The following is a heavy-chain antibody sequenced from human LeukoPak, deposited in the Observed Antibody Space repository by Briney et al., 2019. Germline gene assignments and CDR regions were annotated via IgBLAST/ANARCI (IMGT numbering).Heavy chain of an antibody. CDR3: ASNRYGDYDY. D-gene: IGHD4-17*01. Sequence: GGSLRLSCAASGFTFSSYGMHWVRQAPGKGLEWVSAIIRSGGSTYYADSVKGRFTISRDNSKNTLYLQMNSLRAEDTAVYYCASNRYGDYDYWGQGTLVTVSS. CDR2: IIRSGGST. V-gene: IGHV3-NL1*01. CDR1: GFTFSSYG. J-gene: IGHJ4*02.